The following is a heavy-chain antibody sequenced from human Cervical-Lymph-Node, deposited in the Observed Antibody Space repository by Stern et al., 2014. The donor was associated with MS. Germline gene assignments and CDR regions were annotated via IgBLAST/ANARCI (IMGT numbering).Heavy chain of an antibody. Sequence: VTLKESGPALVKPTQTLTLTCTFSGFSLSTSGMRVSWIRQPPGKALEWLARLEWDDDKFYSTSLKTRLTISKDTSKNQVVLTMTNMDPVDTATYYCARSPPYYEFWNDYYYFDYWGQGTLVAVSS. CDR2: LEWDDDK. V-gene: IGHV2-70*04. J-gene: IGHJ4*02. CDR3: ARSPPYYEFWNDYYYFDY. CDR1: GFSLSTSGMR. D-gene: IGHD3-3*01.